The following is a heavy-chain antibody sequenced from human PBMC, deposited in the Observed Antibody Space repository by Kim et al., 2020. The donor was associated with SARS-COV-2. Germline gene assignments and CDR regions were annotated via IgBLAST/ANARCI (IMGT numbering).Heavy chain of an antibody. V-gene: IGHV4-38-2*02. CDR2: IYHSGST. J-gene: IGHJ3*01. CDR3: ARDRYYYDSSGYYQNAF. Sequence: SETQSLTCTVSGYSISSGYYWGWIRQPPGKGLEWIGSIYHSGSTYYNPSLKSRVTISVDTSKNQFSLKLSSVTTADTAVYYCARDRYYYDSSGYYQNAF. CDR1: GYSISSGYY. D-gene: IGHD3-22*01.